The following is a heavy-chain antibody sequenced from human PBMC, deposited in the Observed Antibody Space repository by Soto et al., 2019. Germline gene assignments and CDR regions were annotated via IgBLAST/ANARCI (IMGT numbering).Heavy chain of an antibody. CDR3: ARGSSLYSSSWYYFDY. D-gene: IGHD6-13*01. V-gene: IGHV1-69*06. J-gene: IGHJ4*02. CDR1: GGTFSSYA. Sequence: QVQLVQSGAEVKKPGSSVKVSCKASGGTFSSYAISWVRQAPGQGLGWMGGIIPIFGTANYAQKFQGRVTITADKSTSTAYMELSSLRSEDTAVYYCARGSSLYSSSWYYFDYWGQGTLVTVSS. CDR2: IIPIFGTA.